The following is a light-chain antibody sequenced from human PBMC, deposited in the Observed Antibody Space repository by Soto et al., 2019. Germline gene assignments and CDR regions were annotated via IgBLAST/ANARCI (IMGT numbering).Light chain of an antibody. CDR3: QQRSIWPPA. V-gene: IGKV3-11*01. J-gene: IGKJ4*01. Sequence: EIVLTQSPATLSLSPGERATLSCRASQSVSSYLAWYQQKPGQAPRLLIYDASNRATGIPARFSGSGSGTYFTLTISSLEPEDFAVYYCQQRSIWPPAFGGGTKVEIK. CDR2: DAS. CDR1: QSVSSY.